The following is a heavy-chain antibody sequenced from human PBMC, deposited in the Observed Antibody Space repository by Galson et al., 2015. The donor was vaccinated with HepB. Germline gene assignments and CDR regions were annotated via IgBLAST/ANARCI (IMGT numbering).Heavy chain of an antibody. V-gene: IGHV2-5*01. J-gene: IGHJ4*02. Sequence: PALVKPTQTLTLTCTFSGFSLRVSGMGVGWIRQPPGTALEWLAFINWNADKRYNPPLKNRLTIIKDTFKNQVVLRMTNMDPADTATYYCARSLGLVGPDFHDWGEGIPITVSS. CDR3: ARSLGLVGPDFHD. CDR1: GFSLRVSGMG. CDR2: INWNADK. D-gene: IGHD3/OR15-3a*01.